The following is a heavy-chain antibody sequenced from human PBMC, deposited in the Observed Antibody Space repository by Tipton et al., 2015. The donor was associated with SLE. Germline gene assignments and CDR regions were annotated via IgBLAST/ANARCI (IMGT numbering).Heavy chain of an antibody. CDR1: GGSISSHY. CDR2: IYYSGST. V-gene: IGHV4-59*11. Sequence: TLSLTCTVSGGSISSHYWSWFWQPPGKGLEWIGYIYYSGSTNYNPSLKSRVTISVDTSKNQFSLKLSSVAAADTAVEYCAGGDRGNDYWGQGTLVTVSS. J-gene: IGHJ4*02. D-gene: IGHD2-21*01. CDR3: AGGDRGNDY.